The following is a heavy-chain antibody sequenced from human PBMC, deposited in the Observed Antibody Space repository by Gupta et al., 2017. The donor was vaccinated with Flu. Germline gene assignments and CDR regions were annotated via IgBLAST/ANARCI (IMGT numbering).Heavy chain of an antibody. Sequence: EVQLLESGGGLVQPGGSLRLSCAASGFTFSSYAMSWVRQAPGKGLEWVSAISGSGGSTYYADSVKGRFTISRDNSKNTLYLQMNSLRAEDTAVYYCAKGGLIYYYDSSGYYYSDYFDYWGQGTLVTVSS. V-gene: IGHV3-23*01. J-gene: IGHJ4*02. CDR2: ISGSGGST. D-gene: IGHD3-22*01. CDR1: GFTFSSYA. CDR3: AKGGLIYYYDSSGYYYSDYFDY.